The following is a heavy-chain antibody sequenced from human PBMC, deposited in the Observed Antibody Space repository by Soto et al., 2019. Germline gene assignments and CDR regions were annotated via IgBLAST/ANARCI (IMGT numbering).Heavy chain of an antibody. Sequence: PSETLSLTCTVSGGSISSGDYYWSWIRQPPGKGLEWIGSIYYSGSTYYNPSLKSRVTISVDTSKNQFSLKLSSVTAADTAVYYCAFGEESRYYYYGMDVWGQGTTVTVSS. CDR3: AFGEESRYYYYGMDV. CDR2: IYYSGST. J-gene: IGHJ6*02. CDR1: GGSISSGDYY. D-gene: IGHD3-10*01. V-gene: IGHV4-39*01.